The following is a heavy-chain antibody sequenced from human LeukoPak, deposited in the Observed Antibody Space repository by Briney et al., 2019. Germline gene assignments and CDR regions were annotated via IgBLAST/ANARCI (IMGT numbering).Heavy chain of an antibody. CDR2: ISRGGTII. CDR3: AKEPHMLTGYYTDYFDC. Sequence: GGSLRLSCAASGFTFSDYYMSWIRQAPGKGLEWVSYISRGGTIIDYADSVKGRFTISRDNAKNTLYLQMNSLRAEDTAVYFCAKEPHMLTGYYTDYFDCWGQGTLVTVSS. D-gene: IGHD3-9*01. J-gene: IGHJ4*02. V-gene: IGHV3-11*01. CDR1: GFTFSDYY.